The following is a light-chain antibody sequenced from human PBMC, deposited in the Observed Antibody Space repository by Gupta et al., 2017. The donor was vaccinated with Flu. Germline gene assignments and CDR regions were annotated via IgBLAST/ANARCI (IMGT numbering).Light chain of an antibody. Sequence: QSVLTQPPSASGTPGQRVTISCSGSSTNIGSNTVHWYQQLPGTAPKLLIYCNNQRPSGGPDRFSGATSGASASPAISGLQSEDEADDYYGAWEDSMNGLYVFGTGTKVTVL. CDR3: GAWEDSMNGLYV. V-gene: IGLV1-44*01. CDR2: CNN. J-gene: IGLJ1*01. CDR1: STNIGSNT.